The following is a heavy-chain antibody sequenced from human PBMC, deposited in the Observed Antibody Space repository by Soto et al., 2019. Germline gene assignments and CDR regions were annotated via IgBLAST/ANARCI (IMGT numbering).Heavy chain of an antibody. Sequence: SETLSLTCAVSGYSISSGYYWGWIRQPPGKGLEWIGSIYHSGSTYYNPSLKSRATISVDTSKNQFSLKLSSVTAADTAVYYCARGGLTGTTAGAWFDPWGQGTLVTVSS. CDR1: GYSISSGYY. CDR3: ARGGLTGTTAGAWFDP. CDR2: IYHSGST. D-gene: IGHD1-7*01. J-gene: IGHJ5*02. V-gene: IGHV4-38-2*01.